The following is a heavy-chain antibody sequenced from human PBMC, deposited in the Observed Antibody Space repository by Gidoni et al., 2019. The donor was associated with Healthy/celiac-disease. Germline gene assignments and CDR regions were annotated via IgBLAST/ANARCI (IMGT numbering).Heavy chain of an antibody. J-gene: IGHJ5*02. D-gene: IGHD2-2*01. V-gene: IGHV1-2*02. Sequence: QVQLVQSGAEVKKPGASVKVSCKASGYTFTAYYMHWVRQAPGQGLEWMGWINPNSGDTNYAQKFQGRVTMTRDTSISTAYMELSRLRSDDTAVYYCARDLNVVVPAAILIDPWGQGTLVTVSS. CDR1: GYTFTAYY. CDR2: INPNSGDT. CDR3: ARDLNVVVPAAILIDP.